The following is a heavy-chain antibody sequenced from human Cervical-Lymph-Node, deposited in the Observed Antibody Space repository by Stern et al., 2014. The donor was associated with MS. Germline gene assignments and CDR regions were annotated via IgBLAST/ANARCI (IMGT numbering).Heavy chain of an antibody. CDR3: ARMMGSGYRHYFDY. D-gene: IGHD3-3*01. J-gene: IGHJ4*02. Sequence: QVTLRESGPALVKPTQTLTLTCSFSGFSFITSGTRVSWIRQPPGRALEWLARIDWNDKTFYNSSQLTRLSISKDTAKNQVVLTMTNVDPVDTAPYYCARMMGSGYRHYFDYWGQGIPVTVSS. V-gene: IGHV2-70*04. CDR2: IDWNDKT. CDR1: GFSFITSGTR.